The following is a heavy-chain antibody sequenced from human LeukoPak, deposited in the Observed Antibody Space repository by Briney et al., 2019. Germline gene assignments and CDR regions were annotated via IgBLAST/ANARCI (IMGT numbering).Heavy chain of an antibody. CDR1: GGSINDYY. Sequence: SETLSLTCTVSGGSINDYYWSWIRQPPGEGLEWIGNIYYSGTTSYNPSLESRVIISVDTSKNQFSLKLTSVTAADTAMYSCPRDSLPPHHTATIRPPWYFDLWGRGTLVTASS. CDR2: IYYSGTT. D-gene: IGHD5-12*01. V-gene: IGHV4-59*01. CDR3: PRDSLPPHHTATIRPPWYFDL. J-gene: IGHJ2*01.